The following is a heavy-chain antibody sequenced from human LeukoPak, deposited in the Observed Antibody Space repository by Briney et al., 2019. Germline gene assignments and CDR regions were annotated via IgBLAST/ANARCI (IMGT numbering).Heavy chain of an antibody. CDR1: GFTLSSHS. D-gene: IGHD6-19*01. V-gene: IGHV3-43*02. CDR2: ISGDGGST. CDR3: ARDSETSGWYDY. Sequence: GGSLRPSCAAYGFTLSSHSMNWVRQAPGKGLEWVSLISGDGGSTFYADSVRGRFTISRDNTRKSLSLQMSSLRSEDTALYYCARDSETSGWYDYWGQGTLVTVSS. J-gene: IGHJ4*02.